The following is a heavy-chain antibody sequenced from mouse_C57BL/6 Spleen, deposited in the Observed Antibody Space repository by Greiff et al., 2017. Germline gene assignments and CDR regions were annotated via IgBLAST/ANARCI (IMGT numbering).Heavy chain of an antibody. D-gene: IGHD2-1*01. J-gene: IGHJ2*01. CDR2: INPSSGYT. CDR1: GYTFTSYT. Sequence: VQLQQSGAELARPGASVKMSCKASGYTFTSYTMHWVKQRPGQGLEWIGYINPSSGYTKYNQKFKDKATLTADKSTSTAYMQLSSLTSEDSAVYYCASSGNNYFDYWGQGTTLTVSA. CDR3: ASSGNNYFDY. V-gene: IGHV1-4*01.